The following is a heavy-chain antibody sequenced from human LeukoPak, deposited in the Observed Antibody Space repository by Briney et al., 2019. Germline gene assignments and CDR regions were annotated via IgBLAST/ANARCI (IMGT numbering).Heavy chain of an antibody. V-gene: IGHV4-38-2*02. Sequence: PSETLSLTCTVSGYSISSGYYWGWIRPPPGKGLEWIGSIYHSGSTYYNPSLKSRVTISVDTSKNQFSLKLSSVTAADTAVYYCARALSFDYANYYFDYWGQGTLVTVSS. D-gene: IGHD4-17*01. CDR2: IYHSGST. J-gene: IGHJ4*02. CDR1: GYSISSGYY. CDR3: ARALSFDYANYYFDY.